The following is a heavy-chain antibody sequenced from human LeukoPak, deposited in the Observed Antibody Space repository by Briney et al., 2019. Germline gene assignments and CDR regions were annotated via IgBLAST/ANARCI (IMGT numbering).Heavy chain of an antibody. Sequence: ASVKVSCKASGGTFSSYAISWVRRAPGQGLEWMGGIIPIFGTANYAQKFQGRVTITTDESTSTAYMELSSLRSEDTAVYYCARAGIAARYFDYWGQGTLVTVSS. CDR3: ARAGIAARYFDY. J-gene: IGHJ4*02. CDR2: IIPIFGTA. D-gene: IGHD6-6*01. CDR1: GGTFSSYA. V-gene: IGHV1-69*05.